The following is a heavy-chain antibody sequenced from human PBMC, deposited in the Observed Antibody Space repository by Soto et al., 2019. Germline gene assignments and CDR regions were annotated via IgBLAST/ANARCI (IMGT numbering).Heavy chain of an antibody. CDR1: GYSFTSYW. CDR3: ARYGSGSYSGDWFDP. D-gene: IGHD3-10*01. V-gene: IGHV5-51*01. J-gene: IGHJ5*02. Sequence: GESLKISCKGSGYSFTSYWIGWVRQMPGKGLEWMGIIYPGDSDTRYSPSFQGQVTISADKSISTAYLQWSSLKASDTAMHYCARYGSGSYSGDWFDPWGQGTLVTVSS. CDR2: IYPGDSDT.